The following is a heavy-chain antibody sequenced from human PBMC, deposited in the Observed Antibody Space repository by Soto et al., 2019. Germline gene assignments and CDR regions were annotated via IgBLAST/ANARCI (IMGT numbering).Heavy chain of an antibody. CDR2: LSGSGSNT. CDR1: GFTFSSYA. D-gene: IGHD6-13*01. CDR3: AKKSYLGSWYFDY. Sequence: GGSLRLSCAASGFTFSSYAMSWVRQAPGKGLEWVSALSGSGSNTYYADSVKGRFTISRDNSEGTLYLQMNSLTADDTALYYCAKKSYLGSWYFDYWGQGTLVTVSS. V-gene: IGHV3-23*01. J-gene: IGHJ4*02.